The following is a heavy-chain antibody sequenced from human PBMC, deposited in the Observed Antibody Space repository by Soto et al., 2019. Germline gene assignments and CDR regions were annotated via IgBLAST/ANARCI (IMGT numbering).Heavy chain of an antibody. Sequence: QVHLVQSGAEVKKSGASVKVSCKGSGYDFTTYGITWVRQAPGQGLEWMAWISAHNGNTDYAQKLQGRVTVTRDTSTSTAYMELGSLRSDDTAVYYCARGRYGDYWGQGALVTVSS. CDR1: GYDFTTYG. V-gene: IGHV1-18*01. J-gene: IGHJ4*02. D-gene: IGHD1-1*01. CDR2: ISAHNGNT. CDR3: ARGRYGDY.